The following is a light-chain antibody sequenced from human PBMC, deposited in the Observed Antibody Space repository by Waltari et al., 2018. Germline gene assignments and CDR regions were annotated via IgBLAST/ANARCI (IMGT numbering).Light chain of an antibody. Sequence: VLTKSPLTLPVTLGQPASLPSRSAQGLVHSDGSTYLIWYQQRPGQSPRRLIYQVSKRDSGVPDRFRGSGSGTDFTLKISRVEADDVGFYYCMQAKFWPWTFGQGTEVEIK. CDR2: QVS. CDR1: QGLVHSDGSTY. V-gene: IGKV2-30*02. J-gene: IGKJ1*01. CDR3: MQAKFWPWT.